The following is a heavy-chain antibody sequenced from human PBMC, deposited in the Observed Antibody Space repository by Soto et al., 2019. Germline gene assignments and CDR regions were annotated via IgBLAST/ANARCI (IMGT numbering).Heavy chain of an antibody. V-gene: IGHV3-74*01. Sequence: GSLRLSCAASGLTFTDYWTHWVRQAPGKGLVWVSRINSDGSRTSYADSVTGRFTISRDNAKNTLYLQMNSLRVEDTALYYCARETYRGFYFHYWGQGTLVTVSS. D-gene: IGHD4-4*01. CDR1: GLTFTDYW. CDR2: INSDGSRT. J-gene: IGHJ4*02. CDR3: ARETYRGFYFHY.